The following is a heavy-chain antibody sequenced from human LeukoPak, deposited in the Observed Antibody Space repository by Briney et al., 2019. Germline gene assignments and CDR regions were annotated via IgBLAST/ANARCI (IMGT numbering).Heavy chain of an antibody. CDR3: ARERARTMWVGLFDY. Sequence: GASVKVSCKASGYTFTGYYMHWVRQAPGQGLEWMGWINSNSGDTNYAQKFQGRVTMTRDTSISTAYMELSRLRSDDTAVYYCARERARTMWVGLFDYWGQGTLVTVSS. J-gene: IGHJ4*02. CDR2: INSNSGDT. D-gene: IGHD3-10*02. CDR1: GYTFTGYY. V-gene: IGHV1-2*02.